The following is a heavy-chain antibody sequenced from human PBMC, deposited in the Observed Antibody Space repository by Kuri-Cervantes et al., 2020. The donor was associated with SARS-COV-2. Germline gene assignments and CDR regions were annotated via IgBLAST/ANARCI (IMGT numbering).Heavy chain of an antibody. CDR3: ARPEMVRGVDY. Sequence: GGSLRLSCAATGFTFSSYGMHWVRQAPGKGLEWVSVIGGSGVRTNYADSVKGRFTISRDNSKNTLYLQMNSPRAEDTAVYYCARPEMVRGVDYWGQGTLVTVSS. CDR2: IGGSGVRT. J-gene: IGHJ4*02. V-gene: IGHV3-23*01. CDR1: GFTFSSYG. D-gene: IGHD5-24*01.